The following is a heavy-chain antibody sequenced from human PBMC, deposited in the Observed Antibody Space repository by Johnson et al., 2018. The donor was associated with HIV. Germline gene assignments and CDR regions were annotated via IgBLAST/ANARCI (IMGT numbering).Heavy chain of an antibody. CDR3: AKEGRELLGGTFDI. CDR2: ISYHVGNR. D-gene: IGHD1-26*01. Sequence: QVQLVESGGGVVQPGRSLRLSCAASGFSFSSYGIHWVRQAPGQGLEWVAYISYHVGNRYYADSVKGRFTISRDNSKNTLYLQMNSLRAEDTAVYYCAKEGRELLGGTFDIWGQGTMVTVSS. CDR1: GFSFSSYG. V-gene: IGHV3-30*18. J-gene: IGHJ3*02.